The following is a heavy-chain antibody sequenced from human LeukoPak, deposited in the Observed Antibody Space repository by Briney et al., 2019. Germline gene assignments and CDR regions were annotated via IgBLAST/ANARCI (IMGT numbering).Heavy chain of an antibody. J-gene: IGHJ4*02. V-gene: IGHV1-69*04. CDR1: GGTFSIYA. CDR2: IIPILGIA. CDR3: TSRDGYNYDY. D-gene: IGHD5-24*01. Sequence: SVKVSCKASGGTFSIYAISWVRQAPGQGLEWMGRIIPILGIANYAQKFQGRVTITADKSTSTAYMELSSLRSEDTAVYYCTSRDGYNYDYWGQGTLVTVSS.